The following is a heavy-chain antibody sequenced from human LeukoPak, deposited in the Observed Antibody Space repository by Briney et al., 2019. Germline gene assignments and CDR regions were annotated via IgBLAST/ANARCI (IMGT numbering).Heavy chain of an antibody. D-gene: IGHD5-12*01. CDR2: INAGNGNT. J-gene: IGHJ4*02. CDR1: GYTFTSYA. V-gene: IGHV1-3*03. CDR3: ARVGSIVAGPLDY. Sequence: ASVKVSCKAYGYTFTSYAMHCVRQDPGQRLEWMGWINAGNGNTKYSQDFQDRVTITRDTSASTAYMELSSLSSEDMALYYCARVGSIVAGPLDYWGQGTLVTVSS.